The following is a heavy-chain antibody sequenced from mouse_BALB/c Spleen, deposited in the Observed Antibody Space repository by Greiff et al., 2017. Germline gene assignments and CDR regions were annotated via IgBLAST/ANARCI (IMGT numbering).Heavy chain of an antibody. CDR1: GFTFSSYT. D-gene: IGHD2-10*01. V-gene: IGHV5-9*03. CDR2: ISSGGGNT. J-gene: IGHJ2*01. CDR3: ARCPYYGNFDY. Sequence: EVQLVESGGGLVKPGGSLKLSCAASGFTFSSYTMSWVRQTPEKRLEWVATISSGGGNTYYPDSVKGRFTISRDNAKNNLYLQMSSLRSEDTALYYCARCPYYGNFDYWGQGTTLTVSS.